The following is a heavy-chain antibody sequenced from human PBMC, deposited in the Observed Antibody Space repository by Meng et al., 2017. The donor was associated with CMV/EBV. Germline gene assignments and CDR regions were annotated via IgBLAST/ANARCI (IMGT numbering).Heavy chain of an antibody. J-gene: IGHJ4*02. V-gene: IGHV4-30-4*08. CDR1: GGSISSGDYY. CDR2: IYYSGST. CDR3: ARVMGPNRTPYYFDY. D-gene: IGHD1-14*01. Sequence: VQLQESGPGLGKPSQTLSLTCTVSGGSISSGDYYWSWIRQPPGKGLEWIGYIYYSGSTYYNPSLKSRVTISVDTSKNQFSLKLSSVTAADTAVYYCARVMGPNRTPYYFDYWGQGTLVTVSS.